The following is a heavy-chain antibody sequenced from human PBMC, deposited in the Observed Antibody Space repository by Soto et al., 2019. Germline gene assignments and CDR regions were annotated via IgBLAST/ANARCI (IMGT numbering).Heavy chain of an antibody. Sequence: DVRLLESGGGLVQPGGSLRLSCAASGFTFSSYSMSWVPQAPGKGLEWVSTIGTSASTSYGDSVRRRFTISRDNSRNTLYLQMNSLRAEDTAVYYCADLSRYCTSSNCDWGQGTLVTVSS. CDR2: IGTSAST. J-gene: IGHJ4*02. D-gene: IGHD2-2*01. V-gene: IGHV3-23*01. CDR1: GFTFSSYS. CDR3: ADLSRYCTSSNCD.